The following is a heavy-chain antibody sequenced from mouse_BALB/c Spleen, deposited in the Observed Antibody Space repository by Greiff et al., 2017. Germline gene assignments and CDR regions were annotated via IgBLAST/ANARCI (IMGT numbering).Heavy chain of an antibody. Sequence: VQLQESGAELAKPGASVKMSCKASGYTFTSYWMHWVKQRPGQGLEWIGYINPSTGYTEYNQKFTDKATLTADKSSSTAYMQLSSLTSEDSAVYYFARGAYFDVWGAGTTVTVSS. CDR2: INPSTGYT. CDR3: ARGAYFDV. V-gene: IGHV1-7*01. J-gene: IGHJ1*01. CDR1: GYTFTSYW.